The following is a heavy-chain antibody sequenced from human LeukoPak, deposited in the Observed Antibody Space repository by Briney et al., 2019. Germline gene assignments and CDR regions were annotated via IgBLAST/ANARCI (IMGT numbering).Heavy chain of an antibody. CDR2: ISTDGSDT. V-gene: IGHV3-74*01. Sequence: GGSLRLSCAASGFTLSGYWMHWVRQAPEKGLVWVSRISTDGSDTYYADSVKGRFTISRDNSRNTLYLQMNSLRAEDTAVYYCAKVPSRSPRLVFLDAFDIWGQGTMVTVSS. CDR1: GFTLSGYW. J-gene: IGHJ3*02. D-gene: IGHD1-26*01. CDR3: AKVPSRSPRLVFLDAFDI.